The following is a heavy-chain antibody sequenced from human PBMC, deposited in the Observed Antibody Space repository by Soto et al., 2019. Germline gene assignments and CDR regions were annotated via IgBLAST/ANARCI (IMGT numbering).Heavy chain of an antibody. CDR2: IYYSGST. D-gene: IGHD3-22*01. V-gene: IGHV4-59*12. Sequence: LETHSLTCTVSGGSSSSYYWSWIRQPPGKGLEWIGYIYYSGSTNYNPSLKSRVTISVDTSKNQFSLKLSSVTAADTAVYYCARARMIVVVMNSYYGMDVWGQGTTVTVS. CDR1: GGSSSSYY. CDR3: ARARMIVVVMNSYYGMDV. J-gene: IGHJ6*02.